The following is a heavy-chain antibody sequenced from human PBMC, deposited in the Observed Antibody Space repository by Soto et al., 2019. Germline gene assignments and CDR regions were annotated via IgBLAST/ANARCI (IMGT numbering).Heavy chain of an antibody. CDR1: GGSISSSNW. CDR3: ASASGYSYGYRNYYGMDV. V-gene: IGHV4-4*02. Sequence: PSETLSLTCAVSGGSISSSNWWSWVRQPPGKGLEWIGEIYHSGSTNYNPSLKSRVTISVDKSKNQFSLKLSSVTAADTAVYYCASASGYSYGYRNYYGMDVWGQGTTVT. D-gene: IGHD5-18*01. CDR2: IYHSGST. J-gene: IGHJ6*02.